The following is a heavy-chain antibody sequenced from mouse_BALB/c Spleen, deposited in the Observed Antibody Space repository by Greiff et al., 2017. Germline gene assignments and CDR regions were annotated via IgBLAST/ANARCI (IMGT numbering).Heavy chain of an antibody. V-gene: IGHV14-3*02. D-gene: IGHD2-4*01. J-gene: IGHJ3*01. CDR3: ARTIDYDYDGFAY. CDR1: GFNIKDTY. CDR2: IDPANGNT. Sequence: EVQLQQSGAELVKPGASVKLSCTASGFNIKDTYMHWVKQRPEQGLEWIGRIDPANGNTKYDPKFQGKATITADTSSNTAYLQLSSLTSEDTAVYYCARTIDYDYDGFAYWGQGTLVTVSA.